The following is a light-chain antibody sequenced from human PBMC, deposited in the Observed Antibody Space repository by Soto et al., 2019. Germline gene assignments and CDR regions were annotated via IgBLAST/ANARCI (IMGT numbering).Light chain of an antibody. V-gene: IGKV3-15*01. J-gene: IGKJ4*01. CDR3: QQYNVWPLT. CDR2: VAS. CDR1: QSVSSN. Sequence: EIVMTQSPATLSVSPGERATLSCRASQSVSSNLAWYQQKPGQTPKLLIYVASTRATGIPARFSGSGSGTEFTLTISLLQSEDFAVYYCQQYNVWPLTFGGGTKVEFK.